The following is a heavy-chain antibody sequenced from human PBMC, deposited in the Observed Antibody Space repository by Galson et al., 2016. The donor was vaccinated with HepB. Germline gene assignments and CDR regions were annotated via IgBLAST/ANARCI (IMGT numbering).Heavy chain of an antibody. J-gene: IGHJ4*02. Sequence: SVKVSCKASGDAFSRRAINWVRQAPGQGLEWMGGIIPILTTLTYAQKFQGRVTITADESTTTSYMELSSLKSDDTAVYYCASTLSRDGYNYRCYFDYWGQGTLVTVSS. V-gene: IGHV1-69*13. CDR3: ASTLSRDGYNYRCYFDY. CDR2: IIPILTTL. D-gene: IGHD5-24*01. CDR1: GDAFSRRA.